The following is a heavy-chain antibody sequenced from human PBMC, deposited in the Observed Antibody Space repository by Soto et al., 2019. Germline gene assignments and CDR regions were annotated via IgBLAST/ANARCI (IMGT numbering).Heavy chain of an antibody. V-gene: IGHV4-39*01. CDR2: IYYSGST. CDR1: AGSISSSSYY. D-gene: IGHD4-17*01. CDR3: ARSYGDYVHYFDY. Sequence: QLQLQESGPGLVKPSETLSLTCTVSAGSISSSSYYWGWIRQPPGKGLERIGSIYYSGSTYYNPSLKSRVTISADTFKNQFSLKLSSVTAAGTAVYYCARSYGDYVHYFDYWGQGTLVTVSS. J-gene: IGHJ4*02.